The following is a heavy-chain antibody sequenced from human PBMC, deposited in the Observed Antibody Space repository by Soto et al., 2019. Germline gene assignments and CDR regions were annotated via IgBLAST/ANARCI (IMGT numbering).Heavy chain of an antibody. CDR2: ISYDGSNK. Sequence: PGGSQRLSCAASGFTFSSYAMHWVRQAPDKGLEWVAVISYDGSNKYYADSVKGRFTISRDNSKNTLYLQMNSLRAEDTAVYYCARDGDILTGLDAFDIWGQGTMVTVSS. J-gene: IGHJ3*02. D-gene: IGHD3-9*01. CDR1: GFTFSSYA. V-gene: IGHV3-30-3*01. CDR3: ARDGDILTGLDAFDI.